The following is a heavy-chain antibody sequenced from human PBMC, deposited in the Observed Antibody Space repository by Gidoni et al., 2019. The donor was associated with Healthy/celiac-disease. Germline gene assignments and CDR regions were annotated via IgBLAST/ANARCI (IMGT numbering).Heavy chain of an antibody. CDR1: GGSISRGGYY. J-gene: IGHJ5*02. V-gene: IGHV4-31*03. D-gene: IGHD2-15*01. CDR3: ARGVDIVVVVAARGLYNWFDP. CDR2: IYYSGST. Sequence: QVQLQESGPGLVKPSQTASLTCTVSGGSISRGGYYWSWIRQHPGKGLEWIGYIYYSGSTYYNPSLKSRVTISVDTSKNQFSLKLSSVTAADTAVYYCARGVDIVVVVAARGLYNWFDPWGQGTLVTVSS.